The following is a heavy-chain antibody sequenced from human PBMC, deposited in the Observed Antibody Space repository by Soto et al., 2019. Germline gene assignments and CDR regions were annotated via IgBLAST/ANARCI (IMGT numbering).Heavy chain of an antibody. D-gene: IGHD1-1*01. CDR3: ASSSLYGMDV. Sequence: PSETLSLTCTVSGGPIGSYYWSWIRQPPGKGLEWIGNIYYSGNTYYNPSLKSRLIISIDTSKNQFSLKVGSVTAADTAVYYCASSSLYGMDVWGQGTTVTVSS. CDR1: GGPIGSYY. J-gene: IGHJ6*02. V-gene: IGHV4-59*06. CDR2: IYYSGNT.